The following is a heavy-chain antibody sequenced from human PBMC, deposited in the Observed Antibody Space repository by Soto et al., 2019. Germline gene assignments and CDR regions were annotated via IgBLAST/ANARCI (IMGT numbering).Heavy chain of an antibody. CDR1: GGSFSGYY. J-gene: IGHJ5*02. D-gene: IGHD3-3*01. CDR3: ARGRSSARYDFWSGYWKWFDP. V-gene: IGHV4-34*01. Sequence: PSETLSLTCAVYGGSFSGYYWSWIRQPPGKGLEWVGEINHSGSTNYNPSLKSRVTISVDTSKNQFSLKLSSVTAADTAVYYCARGRSSARYDFWSGYWKWFDPWGQGTLVTVSS. CDR2: INHSGST.